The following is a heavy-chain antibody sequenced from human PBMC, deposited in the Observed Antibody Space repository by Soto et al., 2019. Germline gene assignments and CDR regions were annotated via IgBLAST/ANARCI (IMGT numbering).Heavy chain of an antibody. Sequence: PGGSLRLSCAASGFIFSSYGMHWVRQAPGKGLEWVAGMSHDGSNKNNADSVKGRLTISRDNSKNTLYLQMNSLRPEDTAVYHCAKGKYSSSSTFDCWGQGTLVTVSS. CDR2: MSHDGSNK. CDR1: GFIFSSYG. D-gene: IGHD6-6*01. J-gene: IGHJ4*02. V-gene: IGHV3-30*18. CDR3: AKGKYSSSSTFDC.